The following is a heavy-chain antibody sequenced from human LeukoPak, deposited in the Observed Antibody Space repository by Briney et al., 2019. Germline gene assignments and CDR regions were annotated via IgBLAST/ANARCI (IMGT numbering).Heavy chain of an antibody. CDR3: ARAEALKFRDFDY. V-gene: IGHV3-21*01. Sequence: GGSLRLSCAASGFTFSNYSMNWVRQAPGKGLDWVSSITSSGSYIYYADSVKGRFTISRDNAKNSLYLQMNSLRAEDTAIYYCARAEALKFRDFDYWGQGTLVTVSS. CDR2: ITSSGSYI. J-gene: IGHJ4*02. CDR1: GFTFSNYS.